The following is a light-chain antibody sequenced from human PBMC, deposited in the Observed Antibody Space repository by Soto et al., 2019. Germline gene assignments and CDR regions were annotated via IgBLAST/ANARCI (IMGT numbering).Light chain of an antibody. CDR2: AAS. Sequence: AIPMTQSPSSVSASTGDRVTISCRATQTIYKYLAWYQQKPGKPPHLLIYAASTLQSGVPSRFNGSGSGTDFTLTTPALQSEDSATSYCHQNFNYPRTFGQGTNVEI. CDR1: QTIYKY. V-gene: IGKV1-8*01. CDR3: HQNFNYPRT. J-gene: IGKJ1*01.